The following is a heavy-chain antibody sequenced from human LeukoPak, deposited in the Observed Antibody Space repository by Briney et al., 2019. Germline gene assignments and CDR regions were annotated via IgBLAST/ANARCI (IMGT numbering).Heavy chain of an antibody. CDR3: ARVWMARGDGSTGYFDY. J-gene: IGHJ4*02. Sequence: ASVKVSCKASGYTFTSYYMHWVRQAPGQGLEWMGIINPSGGSTSYAQKFQGRVTMTRDMSTSTVYMELSSLRSEDTAVYYCARVWMARGDGSTGYFDYWGRGTLVTVSS. CDR2: INPSGGST. V-gene: IGHV1-46*01. D-gene: IGHD3-10*01. CDR1: GYTFTSYY.